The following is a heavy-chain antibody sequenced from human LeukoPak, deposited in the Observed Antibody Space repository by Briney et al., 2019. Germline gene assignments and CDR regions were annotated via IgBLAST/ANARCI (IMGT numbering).Heavy chain of an antibody. CDR3: ARYDFWSGLPPCYMDV. Sequence: ASVKVSCKASGHTFTSYGISWVRQAPGQGLEWMGWISAYNGNTNYAQKLQGRVTMTTDTSTSTAYMELRSLRSDDTAVYYCARYDFWSGLPPCYMDVWGKGTTVTVSS. V-gene: IGHV1-18*01. CDR1: GHTFTSYG. J-gene: IGHJ6*03. CDR2: ISAYNGNT. D-gene: IGHD3-3*01.